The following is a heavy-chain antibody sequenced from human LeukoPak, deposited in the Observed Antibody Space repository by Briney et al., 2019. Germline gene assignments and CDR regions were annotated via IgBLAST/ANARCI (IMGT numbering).Heavy chain of an antibody. D-gene: IGHD2-2*01. V-gene: IGHV4-34*01. Sequence: SETLSLTCAVYGWSFNDYYWNWIRQPPGKGLEWIGEIHARGDTNYIPSLKSRVTMSVDTSKNHFSLRLTSMIAADTAVYYCARGQVPAARGYNWFDPWGQGTLVTVSS. CDR1: GWSFNDYY. CDR3: ARGQVPAARGYNWFDP. CDR2: IHARGDT. J-gene: IGHJ5*02.